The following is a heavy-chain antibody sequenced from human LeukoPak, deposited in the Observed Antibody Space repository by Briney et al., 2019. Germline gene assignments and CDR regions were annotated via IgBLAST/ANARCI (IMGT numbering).Heavy chain of an antibody. CDR1: GFTFSSYG. V-gene: IGHV3-30*03. CDR2: ISYDGSSK. CDR3: ASEIIFGSFDY. D-gene: IGHD3-3*01. J-gene: IGHJ4*02. Sequence: GGSLRLSCAASGFTFSSYGMHWVRQAPGKGLEWVAVISYDGSSKYYADSVKGRFTISRDNSKNTLYLQMNSLRAEDTAVYYCASEIIFGSFDYWGQGTLVTVSS.